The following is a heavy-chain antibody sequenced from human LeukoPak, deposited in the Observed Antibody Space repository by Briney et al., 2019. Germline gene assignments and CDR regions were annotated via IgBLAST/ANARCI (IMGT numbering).Heavy chain of an antibody. CDR3: AKVLVPGIAVAGIDAFDI. CDR1: GFTFSSYG. Sequence: GGSLRLSCVASGFTFSSYGMHWVRQAPGKGLEWVAVISYDGSNKYYADSVKGRFTISRDNSKNTLYLQMNSLRAEDTAVYYCAKVLVPGIAVAGIDAFDIWGQGTMVTVSS. V-gene: IGHV3-30*18. D-gene: IGHD6-19*01. J-gene: IGHJ3*02. CDR2: ISYDGSNK.